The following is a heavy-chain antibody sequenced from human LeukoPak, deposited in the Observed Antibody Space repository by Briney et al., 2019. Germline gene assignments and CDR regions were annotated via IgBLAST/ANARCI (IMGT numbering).Heavy chain of an antibody. J-gene: IGHJ4*02. V-gene: IGHV3-74*03. Sequence: GGSLRLSCADSGFSFSVFWMHWVRQAPGKGLVWVSSIKSDGSSTTYADSVKGRFTISRDNAENTLYLQMNSLRVEDTAVYYCARISTMVRHYWGQGTLVTVSS. CDR1: GFSFSVFW. D-gene: IGHD3-10*01. CDR3: ARISTMVRHY. CDR2: IKSDGSST.